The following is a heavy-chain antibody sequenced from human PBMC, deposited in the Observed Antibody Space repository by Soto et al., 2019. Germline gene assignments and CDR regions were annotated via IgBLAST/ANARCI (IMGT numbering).Heavy chain of an antibody. V-gene: IGHV1-69*02. J-gene: IGHJ4*02. CDR1: GDTFNFYS. Sequence: QVQLVQSGAEVKRPGSSVKVSCKASGDTFNFYSINWVRQAPGLGLEWMGRVNPIVRMSNYAQKFQGRVKMNADKSTSTAYMELSSLRSEDTAIYYCASSYGSGYRAFDYWGQGALVTVSS. D-gene: IGHD3-10*01. CDR3: ASSYGSGYRAFDY. CDR2: VNPIVRMS.